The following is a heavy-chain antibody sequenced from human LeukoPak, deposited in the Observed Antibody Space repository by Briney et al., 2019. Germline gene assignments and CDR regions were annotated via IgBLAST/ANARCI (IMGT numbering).Heavy chain of an antibody. Sequence: GASLKISCKHSESSFPNYCIGWVRQMPGRGLEWMGIIYPGDSDTRYSPSFQGQVTISADKSISTAYLQWSSLKASDTAMYYCARGPSSGWKYYFDYWGQGTLVTVSS. J-gene: IGHJ4*02. CDR1: ESSFPNYC. CDR2: IYPGDSDT. V-gene: IGHV5-51*01. CDR3: ARGPSSGWKYYFDY. D-gene: IGHD6-19*01.